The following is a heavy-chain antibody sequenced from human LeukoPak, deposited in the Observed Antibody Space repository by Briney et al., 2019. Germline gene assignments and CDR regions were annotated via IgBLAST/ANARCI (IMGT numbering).Heavy chain of an antibody. CDR3: ARVSKEAARPYYYYYMDV. Sequence: SETLSLTCTISGGSISSYYWSWIRQPPGKGLEWIGCIYYSGSTNYNPSLKSRVTISVDTSKNQFSLKLSSVTAADTAVYYCARVSKEAARPYYYYYMDVWGKGTTVTVSS. J-gene: IGHJ6*03. D-gene: IGHD6-6*01. CDR2: IYYSGST. V-gene: IGHV4-59*01. CDR1: GGSISSYY.